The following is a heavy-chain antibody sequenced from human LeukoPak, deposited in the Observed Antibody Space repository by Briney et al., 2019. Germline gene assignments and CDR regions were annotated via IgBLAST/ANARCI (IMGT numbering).Heavy chain of an antibody. CDR1: GFTFSSYA. CDR2: ISYDGSDT. J-gene: IGHJ4*02. V-gene: IGHV3-30*04. D-gene: IGHD6-19*01. CDR3: AKDRIGVAGFYLDY. Sequence: QSGGSLRLSCAASGFTFSSYAMHWVRQAPGKGLEWVAVISYDGSDTYYADSVKGRFTISRDNSKNTLYLQMNSLRAEDTAVYNCAKDRIGVAGFYLDYWGQGTLVTVSS.